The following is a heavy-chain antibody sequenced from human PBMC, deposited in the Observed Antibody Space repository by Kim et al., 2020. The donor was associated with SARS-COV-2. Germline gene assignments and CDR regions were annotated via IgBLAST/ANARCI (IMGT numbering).Heavy chain of an antibody. CDR1: GFTFSSYA. V-gene: IGHV3-64D*09. D-gene: IGHD3-10*01. CDR2: ISSNGGYT. J-gene: IGHJ5*02. CDR3: VKVWGPYGSGNHKNWFDP. Sequence: GGSLRLSCSASGFTFSSYAMHWVRQAPGKGLEYVSGISSNGGYTYYADSVKGRFTISRDNSKNTLYLQMSSLRAEDTAVYYCVKVWGPYGSGNHKNWFDPWGHGSLVTVSS.